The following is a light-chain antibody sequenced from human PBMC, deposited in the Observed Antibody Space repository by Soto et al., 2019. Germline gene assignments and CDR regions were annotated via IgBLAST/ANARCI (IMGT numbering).Light chain of an antibody. CDR1: QSVSSD. V-gene: IGKV3-15*01. CDR2: DAS. Sequence: EFVLTQSPGTLSLSPGERATLSCRASQSVSSDLAWYQQKPGQAPRLLIYDASTRATGISARFSGSGSGTEFTLTISSLQSEDFAFYYCQQYNNWPWTFGQGTKVDIK. J-gene: IGKJ1*01. CDR3: QQYNNWPWT.